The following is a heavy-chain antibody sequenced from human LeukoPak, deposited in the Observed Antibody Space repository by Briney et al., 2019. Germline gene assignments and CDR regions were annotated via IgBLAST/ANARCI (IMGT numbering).Heavy chain of an antibody. CDR2: ISAYNGNT. J-gene: IGHJ4*02. D-gene: IGHD5-24*01. V-gene: IGHV1-18*01. CDR1: GYTFTSYG. CDR3: AVGSEEMATIDYFDY. Sequence: ASVKVPCKASGYTFTSYGVSWVRQAPGQGLEWMGWISAYNGNTNYAQKLQGRVTMTTDTSTSTAYMELRSLRSDDTAVYYCAVGSEEMATIDYFDYWGQGTLVTVSS.